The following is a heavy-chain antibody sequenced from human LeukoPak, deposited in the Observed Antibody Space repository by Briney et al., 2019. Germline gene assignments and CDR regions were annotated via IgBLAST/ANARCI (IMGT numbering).Heavy chain of an antibody. CDR3: ARDRYSGSYGGVFDY. CDR2: ISSSSSTI. J-gene: IGHJ4*02. D-gene: IGHD1-26*01. Sequence: GGSLRLSCAASGFTFSSYAMSWVRQAPGKGLEWVSYISSSSSTIYYADSVKGRFTISRDNAKNSLYLQMNSLRDEDTAVYYCARDRYSGSYGGVFDYWGQGTLVTVSS. V-gene: IGHV3-48*02. CDR1: GFTFSSYA.